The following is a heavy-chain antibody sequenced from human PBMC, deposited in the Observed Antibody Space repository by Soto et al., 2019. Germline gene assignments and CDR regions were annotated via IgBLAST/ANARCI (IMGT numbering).Heavy chain of an antibody. J-gene: IGHJ5*02. CDR3: ARDIRFGELLLGWFDP. Sequence: GASVKVSCKASGYTFTSYGISWVRQAPGQGLEWMGWISAYNGNTNYAQKLQGRVTMTTDTSTSTAYMELSSLRSEDTAVYYCARDIRFGELLLGWFDPWGQGTLVTVS. CDR2: ISAYNGNT. V-gene: IGHV1-18*01. D-gene: IGHD3-10*01. CDR1: GYTFTSYG.